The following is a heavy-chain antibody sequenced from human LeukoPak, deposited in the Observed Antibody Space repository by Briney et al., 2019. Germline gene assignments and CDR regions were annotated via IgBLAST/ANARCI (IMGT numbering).Heavy chain of an antibody. CDR3: ARGRIAVAGRELDY. CDR2: IYSDGNT. Sequence: PGGSLRLSCAASGFTVSSDYMTWVRQAPGKGLEWISVIYSDGNTFYADSVKGRFTISRDNSKNTLYLQMNSLRAEDTAVYYCARGRIAVAGRELDYWGQGTPVTVSS. CDR1: GFTVSSDY. J-gene: IGHJ4*02. V-gene: IGHV3-53*01. D-gene: IGHD6-19*01.